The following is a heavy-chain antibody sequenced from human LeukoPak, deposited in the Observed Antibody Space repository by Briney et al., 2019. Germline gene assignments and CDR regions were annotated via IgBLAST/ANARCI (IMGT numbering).Heavy chain of an antibody. Sequence: SETLSLTCAVSGYSISSGYYWGWIRQPPGRGLEWIGTIYHGGSTYYNPSLTSRVTISVDTSKNQLSLKLTSVTAADTAVYYCARYSRNGVGEIGFWGQGTLVTVSS. V-gene: IGHV4-38-2*01. D-gene: IGHD1-14*01. J-gene: IGHJ4*02. CDR1: GYSISSGYY. CDR3: ARYSRNGVGEIGF. CDR2: IYHGGST.